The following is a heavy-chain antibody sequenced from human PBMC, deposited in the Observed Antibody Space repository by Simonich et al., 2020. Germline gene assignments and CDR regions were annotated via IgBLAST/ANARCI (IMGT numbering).Heavy chain of an antibody. V-gene: IGHV1-8*03. Sequence: QVQLVQSGAEVKKPGASVKVSCTASGYTFTSYDINWVRQATGQGLDRMGWMNPKRGNTGYAQKCQGRVTITRNTSISTAYMELSSLRSEDTAVYYCARTYSGSYYYFDYWGQGTLVTVSS. D-gene: IGHD1-26*01. CDR2: MNPKRGNT. J-gene: IGHJ4*02. CDR1: GYTFTSYD. CDR3: ARTYSGSYYYFDY.